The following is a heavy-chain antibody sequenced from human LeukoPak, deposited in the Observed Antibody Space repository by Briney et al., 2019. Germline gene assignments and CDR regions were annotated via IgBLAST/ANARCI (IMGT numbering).Heavy chain of an antibody. CDR1: GGTFSSYA. CDR2: IIPIFGTA. J-gene: IGHJ4*02. CDR3: ARGYYYDSSGYYVY. Sequence: SVKVSCKASGGTFSSYAISWVRQAPGQGLEWMGGIIPIFGTANYAQKFQGRVTITRDTSASTAYMELSSLRSEDTAVYYRARGYYYDSSGYYVYWGQGTLVTVSS. V-gene: IGHV1-69*05. D-gene: IGHD3-22*01.